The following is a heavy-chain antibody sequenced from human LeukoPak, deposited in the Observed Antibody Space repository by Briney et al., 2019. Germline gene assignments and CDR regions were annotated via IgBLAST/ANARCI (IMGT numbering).Heavy chain of an antibody. J-gene: IGHJ6*04. CDR1: GGSISGYD. CDR2: INYSGNT. Sequence: SETLSLTCTVSGGSISGYDWSWIRQPPEKGLQWIGYINYSGNTNYNPSLTGRVTVSVDTSKNQFSLKLSSVTAADTAVYYCAIDSSSEQGLGVWGKGTTVTVSS. V-gene: IGHV4-59*12. D-gene: IGHD6-6*01. CDR3: AIDSSSEQGLGV.